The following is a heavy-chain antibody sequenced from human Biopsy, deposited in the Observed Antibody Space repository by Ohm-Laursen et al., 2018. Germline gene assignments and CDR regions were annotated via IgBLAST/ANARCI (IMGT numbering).Heavy chain of an antibody. D-gene: IGHD2-15*01. CDR3: ARAGRYCSGGGCYSWFDS. CDR2: IRDKANSYTT. Sequence: SLRLSCAASGFTFSNYAMSRVRQAPGKGLEWVGRIRDKANSYTTDYAASVKGRFTISRDDSKNSLYLQMNSLKTEDTALYYCARAGRYCSGGGCYSWFDSWGQGTLVTVSS. J-gene: IGHJ5*01. V-gene: IGHV3-72*01. CDR1: GFTFSNYA.